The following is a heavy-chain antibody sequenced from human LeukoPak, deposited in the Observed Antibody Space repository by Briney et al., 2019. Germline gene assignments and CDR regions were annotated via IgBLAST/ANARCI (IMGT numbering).Heavy chain of an antibody. CDR2: ISAYNGNT. Sequence: GASVKVSCKASGYTFTSYGISWVRQAPGQGLEWMGWISAYNGNTNYAQKLQGRVTMTTDTSTSTAYMQLSRLRSDDTAVYYCAVLTTVTTVPGAFDIWGQGTMVTVSS. CDR1: GYTFTSYG. CDR3: AVLTTVTTVPGAFDI. V-gene: IGHV1-18*01. D-gene: IGHD4-17*01. J-gene: IGHJ3*02.